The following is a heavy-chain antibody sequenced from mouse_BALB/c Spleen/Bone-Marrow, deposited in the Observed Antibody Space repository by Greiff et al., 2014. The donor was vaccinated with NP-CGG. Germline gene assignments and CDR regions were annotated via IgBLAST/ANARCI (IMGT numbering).Heavy chain of an antibody. D-gene: IGHD2-2*01. V-gene: IGHV1-14*01. J-gene: IGHJ1*01. CDR3: ARSLYGYDWYFDV. CDR2: INPNNDGT. Sequence: LVESGPELVKPGASVKMSCKASGYTFTSYVMHWVKQKPGQGLKWIGNINPNNDGTKYNEKFKGKATLTSDKSSSTAYMELSSLTSEDSAVYYCARSLYGYDWYFDVWGAGTTVTVSS. CDR1: GYTFTSYV.